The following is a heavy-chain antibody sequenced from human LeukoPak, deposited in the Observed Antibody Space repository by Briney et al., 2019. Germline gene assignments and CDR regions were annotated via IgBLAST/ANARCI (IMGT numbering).Heavy chain of an antibody. CDR3: ASDRGGSSWFNWFDP. Sequence: ASVKVSCKASGYTFTVYYMHWVRQAPGQGLEWMGWINPNSGGTNYAQKFQGRVTMTRDTSISTAYMELSRLRSDDTAVYYCASDRGGSSWFNWFDPWGQGTLVTVSS. CDR1: GYTFTVYY. D-gene: IGHD6-13*01. CDR2: INPNSGGT. J-gene: IGHJ5*02. V-gene: IGHV1-2*02.